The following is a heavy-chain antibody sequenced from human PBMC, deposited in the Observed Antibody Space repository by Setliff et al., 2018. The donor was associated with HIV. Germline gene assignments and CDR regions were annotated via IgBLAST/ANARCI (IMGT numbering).Heavy chain of an antibody. Sequence: SETLSLTCTVSDDPINSFYWSWIRQPPGKGLEWIGYIYTSGSTNYNPSLEGRVTISVDTSKNQFSLKLSSVTAADTAVYYCARDVGGSEMATHFDYWGPGTLVTVSS. D-gene: IGHD3-10*02. V-gene: IGHV4-4*09. CDR2: IYTSGST. J-gene: IGHJ4*02. CDR1: DDPINSFY. CDR3: ARDVGGSEMATHFDY.